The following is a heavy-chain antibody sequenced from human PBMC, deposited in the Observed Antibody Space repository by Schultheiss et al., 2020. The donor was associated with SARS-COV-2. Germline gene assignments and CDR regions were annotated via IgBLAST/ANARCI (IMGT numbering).Heavy chain of an antibody. D-gene: IGHD4-17*01. Sequence: SETLSLTCTVSGGSVSSGSYYWGWIRQPPGKGLEWIGSIYYSGSTYYNPSLKSRVTISVDTSKNQFSLKLSSVTAADTAVYYCARQNYGDYAGYFDYWGQGTLVTVSS. J-gene: IGHJ4*02. CDR2: IYYSGST. CDR1: GGSVSSGSYY. V-gene: IGHV4-39*01. CDR3: ARQNYGDYAGYFDY.